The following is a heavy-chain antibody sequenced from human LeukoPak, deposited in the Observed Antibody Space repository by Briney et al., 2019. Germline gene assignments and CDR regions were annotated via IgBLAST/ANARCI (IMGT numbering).Heavy chain of an antibody. D-gene: IGHD3-10*02. J-gene: IGHJ4*02. CDR3: AKRDVTGFDY. V-gene: IGHV3-30*18. CDR1: VFSFSGYG. Sequence: GGSLRLSCAAFVFSFSGYGMHWVPQAPGKDLECGALISNDGTNKYYADSVKGRFTISRDNSKNTLYLQMDSLRTEDTAVYYCAKRDVTGFDYWGRGTLVTVSS. CDR2: ISNDGTNK.